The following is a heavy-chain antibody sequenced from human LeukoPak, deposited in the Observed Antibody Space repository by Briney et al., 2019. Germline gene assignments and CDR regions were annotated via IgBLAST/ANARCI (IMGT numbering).Heavy chain of an antibody. CDR3: ARGSRGYSYG. V-gene: IGHV4-59*01. CDR2: IYYSGST. Sequence: SETLSLTCAVYGGSFSGYYWSWIRQPPGKGLEWIGYIYYSGSTNYNPSLKSRVTISIDTSKNQFSLKLSSVTAADTAVYYCARGSRGYSYGWGQGTLVTVSS. CDR1: GGSFSGYY. D-gene: IGHD5-18*01. J-gene: IGHJ4*02.